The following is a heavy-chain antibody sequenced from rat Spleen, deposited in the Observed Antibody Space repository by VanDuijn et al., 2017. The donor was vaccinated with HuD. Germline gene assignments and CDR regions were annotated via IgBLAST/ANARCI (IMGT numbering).Heavy chain of an antibody. CDR3: TQQLGDWFAY. CDR1: GFTFRDYY. V-gene: IGHV5-29*01. Sequence: EVQLVESDGGLVRPGRSLKLSCAASGFTFRDYYMAWVRQAPTEGLEWVATFSYDGRTTYYRDSVKGRFIISRDNAKSTLYLQMDSLRSEDTATYYCTQQLGDWFAYWGQGTLVTVSS. CDR2: FSYDGRTT. D-gene: IGHD1-10*01. J-gene: IGHJ3*01.